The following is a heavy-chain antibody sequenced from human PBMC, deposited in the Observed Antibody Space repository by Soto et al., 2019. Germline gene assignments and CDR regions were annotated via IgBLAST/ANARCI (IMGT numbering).Heavy chain of an antibody. CDR2: IKSKTDGGTT. V-gene: IGHV3-15*01. J-gene: IGHJ4*02. D-gene: IGHD2-21*01. CDR1: GFTFSNAW. CDR3: TTSYCGGDCFLAY. Sequence: GGSLRLSCAASGFTFSNAWMSWVRQAPGKGLEWVGRIKSKTDGGTTDYAAPVKGRFTISRDDSKNTLYLQMNSLKTEDTAVYYCTTSYCGGDCFLAYWGQGTLVTVSS.